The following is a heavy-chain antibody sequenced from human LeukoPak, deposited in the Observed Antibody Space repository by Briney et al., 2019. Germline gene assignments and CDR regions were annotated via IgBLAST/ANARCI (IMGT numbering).Heavy chain of an antibody. CDR2: IRYDGSNK. CDR1: GFTFSSYG. Sequence: PGGSLRLSCAASGFTFSSYGMHWVRQAPGKGLEWVAFIRYDGSNKYYADSVKGRFTISRDNSKNTLYLQMNSLRAEDTAVYYCAKVVVVPAATDFDYWGQGTLVTVSS. CDR3: AKVVVVPAATDFDY. V-gene: IGHV3-30*02. J-gene: IGHJ4*02. D-gene: IGHD2-2*01.